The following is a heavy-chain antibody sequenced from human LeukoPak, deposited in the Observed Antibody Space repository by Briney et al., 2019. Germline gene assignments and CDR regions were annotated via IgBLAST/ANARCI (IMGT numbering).Heavy chain of an antibody. D-gene: IGHD6-13*01. J-gene: IGHJ6*02. Sequence: PGGSLRLSCAASGFTFSTYSMNWVRQAPGKGLEWVSSISSSSSYIYYADSVKGRFTISRDNSKNTLYLQMNSLRAEDTAVYYCARERKTSSWSYYYYGMDVWGQGTTVTVSS. CDR1: GFTFSTYS. V-gene: IGHV3-21*01. CDR2: ISSSSSYI. CDR3: ARERKTSSWSYYYYGMDV.